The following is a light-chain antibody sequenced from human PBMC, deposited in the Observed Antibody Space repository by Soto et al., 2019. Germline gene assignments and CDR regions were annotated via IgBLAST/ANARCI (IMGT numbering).Light chain of an antibody. CDR2: RNN. V-gene: IGLV1-47*01. J-gene: IGLJ2*01. CDR1: SSSIESNY. CDR3: TVWDDRLRGRL. Sequence: QSVLTQPPSASGTPGQGVTISCSGTSSSIESNYVYWYQQLPGTAPRLLIYRNNQRPSGVPDRFSGSKSGTSASLAISALRSEDEADYYCTVWDDRLRGRLFGGGTKVTVL.